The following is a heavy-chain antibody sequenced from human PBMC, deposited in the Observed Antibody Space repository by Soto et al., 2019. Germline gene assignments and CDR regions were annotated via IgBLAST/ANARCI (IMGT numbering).Heavy chain of an antibody. Sequence: PSETLSLTCAVSGDSFGSGGSSWSWIRQPPGKGLEWIGYIYHSGSTYYNPSLRSRVTISIDRSKSNFSLRLNSVTAADTDVYYCDRGTRPVDYWGQGTLVTVSS. V-gene: IGHV4-30-2*01. CDR1: GDSFGSGGSS. CDR2: IYHSGST. CDR3: DRGTRPVDY. J-gene: IGHJ4*02.